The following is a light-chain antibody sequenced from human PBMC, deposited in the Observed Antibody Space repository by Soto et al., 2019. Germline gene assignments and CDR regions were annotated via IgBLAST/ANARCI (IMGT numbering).Light chain of an antibody. CDR3: SSYTSSSSYV. J-gene: IGLJ1*01. CDR2: DVS. Sequence: SALTQPASVSGSPGQSITISCTGTSSDVGGYNSVSWYQQRPGKAPKLMVHDVSNRPSGVSNRFSGSKSGNTASLTISGLQAEDEADYYCSSYTSSSSYVFGSGTKVTVL. CDR1: SSDVGGYNS. V-gene: IGLV2-14*01.